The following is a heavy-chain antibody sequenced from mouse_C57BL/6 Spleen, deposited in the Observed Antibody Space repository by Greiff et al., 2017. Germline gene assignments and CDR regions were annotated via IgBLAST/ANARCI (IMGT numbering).Heavy chain of an antibody. CDR1: GFTFSDYG. V-gene: IGHV5-17*01. J-gene: IGHJ4*01. CDR2: ISSGSSTI. Sequence: EVKLVESGGGLVKPGGSLKLSCAASGFTFSDYGMHWVRQAPEKGLEWVAYISSGSSTIYYADTVKGRFTISRDNAKNTLFLQMTSLRSEDTAMYYCARIYYYGSSYYAMDYWGQGTSVTVSS. D-gene: IGHD1-1*01. CDR3: ARIYYYGSSYYAMDY.